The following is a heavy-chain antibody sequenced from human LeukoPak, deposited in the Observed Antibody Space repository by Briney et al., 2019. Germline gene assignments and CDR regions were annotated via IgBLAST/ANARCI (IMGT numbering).Heavy chain of an antibody. CDR1: GGSISTSNYY. CDR2: MYYSGST. D-gene: IGHD6-19*01. V-gene: IGHV4-61*05. Sequence: SETLSLTCTVSGGSISTSNYYWGWVRQPPGKAVEWIGYMYYSGSTNYNPSLKSRVTISVDTSKNQFSLKLSSVTAADTAVYYCARGAVAYYYLDNWGQGTLVTVSS. J-gene: IGHJ4*02. CDR3: ARGAVAYYYLDN.